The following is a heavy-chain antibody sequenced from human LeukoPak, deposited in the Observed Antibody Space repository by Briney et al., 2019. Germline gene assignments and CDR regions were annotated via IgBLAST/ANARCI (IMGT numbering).Heavy chain of an antibody. CDR2: ISGSGGST. Sequence: PGGSLRLSCAASGFTFSSYAMSWVRQAPGKGLEWVSAISGSGGSTYCAGSVKGRFTISRDNSKNTLYLQMNSLRAEDTAVYYCAKDAPADYDFWSGYFTYYFDYWGQGTLVTVSS. D-gene: IGHD3-3*01. V-gene: IGHV3-23*01. J-gene: IGHJ4*02. CDR3: AKDAPADYDFWSGYFTYYFDY. CDR1: GFTFSSYA.